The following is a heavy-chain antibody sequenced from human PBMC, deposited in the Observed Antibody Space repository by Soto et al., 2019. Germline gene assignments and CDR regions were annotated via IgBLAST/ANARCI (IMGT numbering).Heavy chain of an antibody. CDR2: IIPLFGTP. J-gene: IGHJ5*01. D-gene: IGHD2-21*02. V-gene: IGHV1-69*01. CDR1: GATFSTTG. Sequence: QVQLVQSGAEVRKPGSSLRVSCKSSGATFSTTGISWVRQAPGQGLEWMGGIIPLFGTPKYARKFQGRVSITADESTNTVYMELNSLRPDDAAVYYCPRASPVICGGDPCYRLDSSFDSWGQGALVIVSS. CDR3: PRASPVICGGDPCYRLDSSFDS.